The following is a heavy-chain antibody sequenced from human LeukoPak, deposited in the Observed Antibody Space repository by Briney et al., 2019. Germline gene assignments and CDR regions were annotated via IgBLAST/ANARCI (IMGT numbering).Heavy chain of an antibody. J-gene: IGHJ4*02. CDR1: GFTFSSYA. CDR3: ARDERLLSFLK. CDR2: ISGSGGTT. Sequence: PGGSLRLSCVASGFTFSSYAMTWVRQAPGKGLEWVLSISGSGGTTYYADSVKGRFTISRDNSKNTLYLQMNSLRAEDTAIYYCARDERLLSFLKWGQGTLVTVSS. V-gene: IGHV3-23*01. D-gene: IGHD3-3*01.